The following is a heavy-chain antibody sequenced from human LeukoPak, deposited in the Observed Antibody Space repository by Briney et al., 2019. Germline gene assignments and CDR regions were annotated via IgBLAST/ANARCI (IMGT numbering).Heavy chain of an antibody. CDR3: TGERVESAFDI. CDR2: IKQDGSGK. CDR1: GFTFNNSW. Sequence: PGGSLRLSCAASGFTFNNSWMNWVRQAPGKGLEWVANIKQDGSGKQYVDSVKGRFTIFRDNAKNSLYLQMNSLRVDDTAVYYCTGERVESAFDIWGQGTLVTVSS. D-gene: IGHD2-15*01. V-gene: IGHV3-7*01. J-gene: IGHJ3*02.